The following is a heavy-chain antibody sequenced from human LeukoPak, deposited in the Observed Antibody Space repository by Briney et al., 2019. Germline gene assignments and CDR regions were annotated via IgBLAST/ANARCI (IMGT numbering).Heavy chain of an antibody. Sequence: LTGGSLRLSCAASGFTFSSYGMRWVRQAPGKGLEWVSAISGSGGSTYYADSVKGRFTISRDNSKNTLYLQMNSLRAEDTAVYYCARRAGAYSHPYDYWGQGTLVTVSS. D-gene: IGHD4/OR15-4a*01. CDR3: ARRAGAYSHPYDY. CDR2: ISGSGGST. J-gene: IGHJ4*02. V-gene: IGHV3-23*01. CDR1: GFTFSSYG.